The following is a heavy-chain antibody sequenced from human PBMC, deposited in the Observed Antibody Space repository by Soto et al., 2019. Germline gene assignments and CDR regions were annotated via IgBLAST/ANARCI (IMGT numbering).Heavy chain of an antibody. CDR3: ARQYGDARDP. CDR1: GYTFTNFG. J-gene: IGHJ5*02. CDR2: ISGYNGNT. Sequence: QVHLVQSGAEVKKPGASVKVSCKTSGYTFTNFGISWVRQAPGQGLEWLGCISGYNGNTKYAQKVQSRVTMTTDTATSTGSLELGSPRSDDLAVYYCARQYGDARDPWGQGTLVTVSS. V-gene: IGHV1-18*03. D-gene: IGHD4-17*01.